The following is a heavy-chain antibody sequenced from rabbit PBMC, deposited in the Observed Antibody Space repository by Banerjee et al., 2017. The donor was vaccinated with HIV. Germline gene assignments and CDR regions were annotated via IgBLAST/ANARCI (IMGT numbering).Heavy chain of an antibody. J-gene: IGHJ3*01. Sequence: QEQLEASGGGLVKPGGTLTLTCKASGLDFSSSYWICWVRQAPGKGLEWIACIYAGSSGSTQYANWAKGRFTISKTSSTTVTLQMTSLTGADTATYFCARDLAAVTGWNFGLWGQGTLVTVS. D-gene: IGHD7-1*01. CDR3: ARDLAAVTGWNFGL. V-gene: IGHV1S45*01. CDR1: GLDFSSSYW. CDR2: IYAGSSGST.